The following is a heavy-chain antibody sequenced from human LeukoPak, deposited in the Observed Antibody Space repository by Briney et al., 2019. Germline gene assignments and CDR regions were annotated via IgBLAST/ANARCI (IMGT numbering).Heavy chain of an antibody. CDR3: ARGHTYYDILTGYYGYYYGMDV. CDR2: ISSSGSTI. V-gene: IGHV3-48*03. D-gene: IGHD3-9*01. CDR1: GFTFSSYE. J-gene: IGHJ6*02. Sequence: GGSLRLSCAASGFTFSSYEMNWVRQAPGKGLEWVSYISSSGSTIYYADSVKGRFTISRDNAKSSLYLQMNSLRAEDTAVYYCARGHTYYDILTGYYGYYYGMDVWGQGTTVTVSS.